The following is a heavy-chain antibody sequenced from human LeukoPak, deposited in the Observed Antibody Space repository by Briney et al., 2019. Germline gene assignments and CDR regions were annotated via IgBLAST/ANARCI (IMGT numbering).Heavy chain of an antibody. Sequence: ASVKVSCKASGYTFTSYYMHWVRQAPGQGLEGLGIINPSGGSTSYAQKFQGRVTMTRDTSTSTVYMELSSLRAEDTAVYYCARVGGGFWFDPWGQGTLVTVSS. D-gene: IGHD3-3*01. CDR3: ARVGGGFWFDP. CDR1: GYTFTSYY. CDR2: INPSGGST. V-gene: IGHV1-46*01. J-gene: IGHJ5*02.